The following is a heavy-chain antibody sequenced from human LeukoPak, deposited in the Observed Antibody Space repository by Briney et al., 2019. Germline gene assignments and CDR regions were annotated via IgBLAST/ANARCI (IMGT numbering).Heavy chain of an antibody. CDR3: ARGYAGWGY. Sequence: GGSLRLSCAVYGFTFSDYWMAWVRQAPGKGLEWVANIKQDGSEKKYVDSVKGRFTISRDNAKNSVYLQMNSLRDVDTAVYYCARGYAGWGYWGQGTLVTVSS. CDR1: GFTFSDYW. V-gene: IGHV3-7*04. CDR2: IKQDGSEK. J-gene: IGHJ4*02. D-gene: IGHD3-16*01.